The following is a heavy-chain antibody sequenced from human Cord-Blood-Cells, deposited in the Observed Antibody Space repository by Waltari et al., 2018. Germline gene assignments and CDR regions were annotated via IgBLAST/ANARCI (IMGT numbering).Heavy chain of an antibody. CDR2: NIPIFGTA. CDR3: AILHSSSSLGFDY. Sequence: QVQLVPSGAEVKKPGSSVKVSCKAYGGTFRSYALRWVRQAPGQRLEWMGGNIPIFGTANYAQKFQGRVTITADESTSTAYMELSSLRSEDTAVYYCAILHSSSSLGFDYWGQGTLVTVSS. D-gene: IGHD6-6*01. V-gene: IGHV1-69*01. J-gene: IGHJ4*02. CDR1: GGTFRSYA.